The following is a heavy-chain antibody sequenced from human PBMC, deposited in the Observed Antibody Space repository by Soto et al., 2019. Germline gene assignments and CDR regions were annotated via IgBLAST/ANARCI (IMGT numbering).Heavy chain of an antibody. CDR2: IIPIFGTA. V-gene: IGHV1-69*13. J-gene: IGHJ6*02. CDR1: GYTFTSYG. CDR3: ARVNAVLVPAAIPQDYYYGMDV. Sequence: ASVKVSCKASGYTFTSYGISWVRQAPGQGLEWMGGIIPIFGTANYAQKFQGRVTITADESTSTAYMELSSLRSEDTAVYYCARVNAVLVPAAIPQDYYYGMDVWGQGTTVTVSS. D-gene: IGHD2-2*01.